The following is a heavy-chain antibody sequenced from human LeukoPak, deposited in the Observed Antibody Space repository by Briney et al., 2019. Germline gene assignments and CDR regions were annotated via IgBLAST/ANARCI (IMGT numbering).Heavy chain of an antibody. CDR2: ISGSGGST. D-gene: IGHD5-18*01. CDR1: GFTFSSYA. J-gene: IGHJ4*02. CDR3: AKDVTWIQLWFEY. V-gene: IGHV3-23*01. Sequence: PGGSLRLSCAASGFTFSSYALSWVRQAPGKGLEWVSAISGSGGSTYYADSVKGRFTISRDNSKNTLYLQMNSLRAEDTAVYYCAKDVTWIQLWFEYWGQGTLVTVSS.